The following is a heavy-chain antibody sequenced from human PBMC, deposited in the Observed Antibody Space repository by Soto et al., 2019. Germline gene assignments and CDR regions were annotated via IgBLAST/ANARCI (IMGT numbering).Heavy chain of an antibody. Sequence: GESLKISCVGSGFSFSRYTVVWVRQVPGKGLEWMGVIHPGDSDTIYSPSFQGQVTISADKSISTAYLQWSSLKASDTAMYYCTLSYGDSYYYYYGMDVWGQGTTVTSP. V-gene: IGHV5-51*01. CDR1: GFSFSRYT. CDR2: IHPGDSDT. D-gene: IGHD4-17*01. J-gene: IGHJ6*02. CDR3: TLSYGDSYYYYYGMDV.